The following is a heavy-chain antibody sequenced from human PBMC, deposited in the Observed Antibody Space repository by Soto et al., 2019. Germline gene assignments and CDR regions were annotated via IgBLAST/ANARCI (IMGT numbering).Heavy chain of an antibody. J-gene: IGHJ4*02. CDR3: ARAMVRGDKFDY. D-gene: IGHD3-10*01. CDR1: GFTFSSYG. CDR2: IWYDGSNK. V-gene: IGHV3-33*01. Sequence: QVQLVESGGGVVQPGRSLRLSCAASGFTFSSYGMHWVRQAPGKGLEWVAVIWYDGSNKYYADSVKGRFTISRDNSKNTLYLQMNSLRAEDTAVYYCARAMVRGDKFDYWGQGTLVTVSS.